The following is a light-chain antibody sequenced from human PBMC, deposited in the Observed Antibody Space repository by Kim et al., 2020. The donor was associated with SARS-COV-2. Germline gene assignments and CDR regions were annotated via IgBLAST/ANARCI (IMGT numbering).Light chain of an antibody. V-gene: IGLV3-1*01. Sequence: SYELTQPPSVSVSPGQTVSITCSGDKLGDKYACWYQQKPGQSPVLVIYHDSNRPSGIPERFSGSNSGNTATLTITGTQAMDEADDYCQAWGSSIVVFGGG. CDR2: HDS. J-gene: IGLJ2*01. CDR3: QAWGSSIVV. CDR1: KLGDKY.